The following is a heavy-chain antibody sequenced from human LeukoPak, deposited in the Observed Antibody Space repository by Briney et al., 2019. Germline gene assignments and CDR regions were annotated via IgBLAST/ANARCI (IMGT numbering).Heavy chain of an antibody. CDR1: GGSISSYY. CDR2: IYTSGST. V-gene: IGHV4-4*07. Sequence: SETLSLTCTVSGGSISSYYWSWIRQPAGKGLEWIGRIYTSGSTNYNPSLKSRVTMSVDTSKNQFSLRLSSVTAADTAVYYCASTPLRTTIFGVALDYWGQGPLVTVSS. J-gene: IGHJ4*02. D-gene: IGHD3-3*01. CDR3: ASTPLRTTIFGVALDY.